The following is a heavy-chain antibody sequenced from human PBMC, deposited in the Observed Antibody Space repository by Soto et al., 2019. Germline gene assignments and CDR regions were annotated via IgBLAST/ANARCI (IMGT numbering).Heavy chain of an antibody. D-gene: IGHD6-13*01. Sequence: PGGSLRLPCAVSGVIFRGNALSWVRQAPGKGLEWVSYISSSSSTIYYADSVKGRFTISRDNAKNSLYLQMNSLRAEDTAVYYCARHPERIAQIGWFDPWGQGTLVTVSS. J-gene: IGHJ5*02. CDR2: ISSSSSTI. V-gene: IGHV3-48*01. CDR1: GVIFRGNA. CDR3: ARHPERIAQIGWFDP.